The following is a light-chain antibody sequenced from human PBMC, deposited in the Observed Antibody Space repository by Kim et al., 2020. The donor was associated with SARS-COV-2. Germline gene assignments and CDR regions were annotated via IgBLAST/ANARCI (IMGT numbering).Light chain of an antibody. CDR3: KQASNLLYT. Sequence: DIQMTQSPSFVSASVGDRVTISCRASQDFRSWLSWYQQRPGQAPRLLIYAAYNLQTGVPSRFSGSGSGTDFTLTISSLQPEDFATYCCKQASNLLYTLSQGTKRE. J-gene: IGKJ2*01. V-gene: IGKV1-12*01. CDR2: AAY. CDR1: QDFRSW.